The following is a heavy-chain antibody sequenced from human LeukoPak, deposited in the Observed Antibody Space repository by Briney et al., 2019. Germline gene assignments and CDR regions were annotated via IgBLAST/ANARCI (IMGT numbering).Heavy chain of an antibody. Sequence: PGGSLRLSCAAAGFTFSSYAMIWVRQAPGKGLEWVSTISGSGGSTYYADSVKGRFTISRDNSKNTLYLQMNSLRAEDTAVYYCAKDVSQYDSGGYYFDYWGQGTLVTVSS. CDR3: AKDVSQYDSGGYYFDY. D-gene: IGHD3-22*01. J-gene: IGHJ4*02. V-gene: IGHV3-23*01. CDR2: ISGSGGST. CDR1: GFTFSSYA.